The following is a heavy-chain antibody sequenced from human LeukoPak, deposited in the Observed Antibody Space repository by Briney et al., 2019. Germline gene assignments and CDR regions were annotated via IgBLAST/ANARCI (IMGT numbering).Heavy chain of an antibody. J-gene: IGHJ5*02. CDR3: ASLPQYCSSTSCYYWFDP. V-gene: IGHV4-34*01. CDR1: GGSFSGYY. Sequence: SETLSLTCAVYGGSFSGYYWSWIRQPPGKGLEWIGEINHSGSTNYNPSLKSRVTISVDTSKNQFSLKLSSVTAADTAVYYCASLPQYCSSTSCYYWFDPCGQGTLVTVSS. CDR2: INHSGST. D-gene: IGHD2-2*01.